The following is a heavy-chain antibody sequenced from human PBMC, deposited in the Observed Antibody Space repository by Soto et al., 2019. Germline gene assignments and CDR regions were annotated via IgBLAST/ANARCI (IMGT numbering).Heavy chain of an antibody. V-gene: IGHV3-7*01. J-gene: IGHJ6*02. Sequence: GGSLRLSCAASGFTFSSYWMSWVRQAPGKGLEWVANIKQDGSEKYYVDSVKGRFTISRDNAKNSLYLQMNSLRAEDTAVYYCARDEGFGYYYGMDVWGQGTTVTVSS. CDR1: GFTFSSYW. D-gene: IGHD3-10*01. CDR2: IKQDGSEK. CDR3: ARDEGFGYYYGMDV.